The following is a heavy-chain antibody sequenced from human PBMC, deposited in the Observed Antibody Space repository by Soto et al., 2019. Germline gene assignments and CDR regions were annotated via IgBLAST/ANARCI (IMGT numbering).Heavy chain of an antibody. CDR1: GGSISSTDYY. Sequence: SETLSLTCTVSGGSISSTDYYWGWIRQPPGKELEWIGTISYTGITYYNPSLKSRVTISVDTSKNQFSLKLNAVTAADTAVHYCASRYSGGSAWRNWGQGTLVTVSS. D-gene: IGHD2-15*01. J-gene: IGHJ4*02. V-gene: IGHV4-39*01. CDR3: ASRYSGGSAWRN. CDR2: ISYTGIT.